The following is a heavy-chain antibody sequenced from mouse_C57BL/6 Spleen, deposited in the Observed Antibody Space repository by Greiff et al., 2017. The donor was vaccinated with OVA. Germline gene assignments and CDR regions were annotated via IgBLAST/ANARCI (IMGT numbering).Heavy chain of an antibody. D-gene: IGHD2-3*01. Sequence: EVKLMESGGGLVQPGGSLSLSCAASGFTFTDYYMSWVRQPPGKALEWLGFIRNKANGYTTEYSASVKGRFTISRDNSQSILYLQMNALRAEDSATYYCARDTDGYYSYYFDYWGQGTTLTVSS. CDR3: ARDTDGYYSYYFDY. V-gene: IGHV7-3*01. CDR2: IRNKANGYTT. CDR1: GFTFTDYY. J-gene: IGHJ2*01.